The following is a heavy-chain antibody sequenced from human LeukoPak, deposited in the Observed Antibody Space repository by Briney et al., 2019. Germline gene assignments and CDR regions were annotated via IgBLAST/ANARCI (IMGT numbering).Heavy chain of an antibody. CDR3: ARDLPSSGYWYRDAFDI. CDR1: GFSFSNYW. Sequence: GGSLRLSCAASGFSFSNYWMSWVRQAPGKGLEWVGHAKQDGSETYYVDSVKGRFTVSRDNAKNSLFLQMNSLRVEDTAMYYCARDLPSSGYWYRDAFDIWGRGTMVTVSS. D-gene: IGHD3-22*01. J-gene: IGHJ3*02. CDR2: AKQDGSET. V-gene: IGHV3-7*01.